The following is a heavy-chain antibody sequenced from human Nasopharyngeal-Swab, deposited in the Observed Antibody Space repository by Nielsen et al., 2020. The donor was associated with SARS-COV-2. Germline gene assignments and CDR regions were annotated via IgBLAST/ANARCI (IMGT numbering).Heavy chain of an antibody. V-gene: IGHV4-59*01. CDR2: IYYSGTT. J-gene: IGHJ6*02. Sequence: RQAPGKGLEWIGFIYYSGTTSYNPSLMSRVTITVDTSKNRFSLDLNSVTAADTAVYYCAGGTYYYYGMDVWGQGITVTVSS. D-gene: IGHD3-16*01. CDR3: AGGTYYYYGMDV.